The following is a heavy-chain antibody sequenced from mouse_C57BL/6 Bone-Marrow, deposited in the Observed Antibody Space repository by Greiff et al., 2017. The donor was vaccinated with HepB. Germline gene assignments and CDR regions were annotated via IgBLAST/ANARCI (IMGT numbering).Heavy chain of an antibody. CDR2: INPNYGTT. J-gene: IGHJ4*01. V-gene: IGHV1-39*01. D-gene: IGHD2-4*01. Sequence: EVQLQESGPELVKPGASVKISCKASGYSFTDYNMNWVKQSNGKSLEWIGVINPNYGTTSYNQKFKGKATLTVDQSSSTAYMQLNSLTSEDSAVYYCARVYDYDVYYAMDYWGQGTSVTVSS. CDR3: ARVYDYDVYYAMDY. CDR1: GYSFTDYN.